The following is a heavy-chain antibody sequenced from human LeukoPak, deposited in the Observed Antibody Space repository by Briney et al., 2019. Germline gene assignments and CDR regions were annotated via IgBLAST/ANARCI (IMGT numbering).Heavy chain of an antibody. CDR1: GYTFTSYY. V-gene: IGHV1-46*01. CDR2: IDPSGGNT. D-gene: IGHD3-22*01. J-gene: IGHJ4*02. CDR3: ARGLSGYYDGAYYFDY. Sequence: VSVKVSCKASGYTFTSYYMHWVRQAPGQGLEWMGIIDPSGGNTNYAQKLQGRVTMTTDTSTSTAYMELRSLRSDDTAVYYCARGLSGYYDGAYYFDYWGQGTLVTVSS.